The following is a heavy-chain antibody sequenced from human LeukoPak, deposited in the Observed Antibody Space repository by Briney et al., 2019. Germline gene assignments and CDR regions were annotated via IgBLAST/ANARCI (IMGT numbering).Heavy chain of an antibody. Sequence: SQTLSLTCTVSGGSISSGGYCGSWIRQHPGKGLEWIGYIYYSGSTYYNPSLKSRVTISVDTSKNQFSLKLTSVTAADTALYYCARRDYGGLAYFFDYWGQGTLVTVSS. CDR1: GGSISSGGYC. D-gene: IGHD4-23*01. J-gene: IGHJ4*02. CDR2: IYYSGST. V-gene: IGHV4-31*03. CDR3: ARRDYGGLAYFFDY.